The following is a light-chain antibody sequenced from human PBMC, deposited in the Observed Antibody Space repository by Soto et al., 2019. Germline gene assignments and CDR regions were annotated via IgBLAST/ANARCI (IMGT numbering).Light chain of an antibody. V-gene: IGLV2-14*03. CDR1: GSDIGSYNY. CDR3: NSYTTASTYV. CDR2: DVT. Sequence: QSALTQPASVSGSPGQSITISCTGTGSDIGSYNYVSWYQHHPGKVPKFIIYDVTNRPSGVSDRFSGSKSGNTASLTISGLQAEYEADYYCNSYTTASTYVFGTGTKVTVL. J-gene: IGLJ1*01.